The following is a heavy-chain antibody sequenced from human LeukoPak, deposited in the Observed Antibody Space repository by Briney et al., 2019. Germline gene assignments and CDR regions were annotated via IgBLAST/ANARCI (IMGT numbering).Heavy chain of an antibody. CDR1: GYTFTSYN. J-gene: IGHJ4*02. Sequence: GASVKVSCKASGYTFTSYNMHWVRQPPGQGLEWRGIINPSGGSTSYAQKFQGRVTMTRDTSTSTVYMELSSLRSEDTAVYYCASTRIAAAGTFDYWGQGTLVTVSS. CDR3: ASTRIAAAGTFDY. V-gene: IGHV1-46*01. CDR2: INPSGGST. D-gene: IGHD6-13*01.